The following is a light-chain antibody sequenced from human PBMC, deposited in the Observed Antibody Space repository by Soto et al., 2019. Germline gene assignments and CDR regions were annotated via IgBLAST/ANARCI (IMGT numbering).Light chain of an antibody. CDR1: SSNIGAGYD. Sequence: QSVLTQPPSVSGAPGQRVTISCTGGSSNIGAGYDVHWYQQLPGTAPKLLIYGNFNRPSGVPDRFSGSKSGTSASLAITGLQAADEADYYCQSSDSSLSGHVVFGGGTKLTVL. J-gene: IGLJ2*01. V-gene: IGLV1-40*01. CDR2: GNF. CDR3: QSSDSSLSGHVV.